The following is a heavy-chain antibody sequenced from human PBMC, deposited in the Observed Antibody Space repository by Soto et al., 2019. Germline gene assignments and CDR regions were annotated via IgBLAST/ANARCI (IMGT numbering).Heavy chain of an antibody. CDR2: ISYDGSNK. Sequence: PGGSLRLSCAASGFTFSSYGMHWVRQAPGKGLEWVAVISYDGSNKYYADSVKGRFTISRDNSKNTLYLQMNSLRAEDTAVYYCANAATVATLEVTDYWGQGTLVTVS. CDR3: ANAATVATLEVTDY. V-gene: IGHV3-30*18. J-gene: IGHJ4*02. CDR1: GFTFSSYG. D-gene: IGHD5-12*01.